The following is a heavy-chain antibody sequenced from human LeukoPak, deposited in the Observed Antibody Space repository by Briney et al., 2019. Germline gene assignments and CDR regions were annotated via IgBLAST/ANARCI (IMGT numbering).Heavy chain of an antibody. CDR1: RYTFTGYY. CDR2: INPDRGGT. CDR3: ARDPEYCTNGVCYMEGY. D-gene: IGHD2-8*01. V-gene: IGHV1-2*06. Sequence: ASVNVSCKACRYTFTGYYMHWVRHAPGQGLGWMGPINPDRGGTNYARKFHGRVTMTRHTAISPAYMELSRLRSDDTAVYYCARDPEYCTNGVCYMEGYWGQGTLVTVSS. J-gene: IGHJ4*02.